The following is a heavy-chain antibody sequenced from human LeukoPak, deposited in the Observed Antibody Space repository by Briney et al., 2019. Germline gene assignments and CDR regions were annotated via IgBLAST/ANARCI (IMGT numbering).Heavy chain of an antibody. CDR3: ARDRDGYNPFDP. CDR2: IYYSGST. Sequence: SETLSLTCTVSGGSISSSSYYWGWIRQPPGKGLEWIGSIYYSGSTYYNPSLKSRVTISVDKSKNQFSLKLSSVTAADTAVYYCARDRDGYNPFDPWGQGTLVTVSS. D-gene: IGHD5-24*01. CDR1: GGSISSSSYY. V-gene: IGHV4-39*07. J-gene: IGHJ5*02.